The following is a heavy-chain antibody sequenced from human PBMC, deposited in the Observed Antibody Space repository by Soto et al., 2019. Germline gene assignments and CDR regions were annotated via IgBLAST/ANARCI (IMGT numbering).Heavy chain of an antibody. J-gene: IGHJ4*02. CDR3: AKVPASDYYDSGGYYAMLFAF. CDR2: IINSGSPT. V-gene: IGHV3-48*03. CDR1: GLKLSDYE. Sequence: GGSLILSCTGAGLKLSDYEINWVRQAPGKGLEWISYIINSGSPTYHADSVKGRFTISTDNSENTVYLRMSILGAEDTAVYYCAKVPASDYYDSGGYYAMLFAFWGQGPVVTVSS. D-gene: IGHD3-22*01.